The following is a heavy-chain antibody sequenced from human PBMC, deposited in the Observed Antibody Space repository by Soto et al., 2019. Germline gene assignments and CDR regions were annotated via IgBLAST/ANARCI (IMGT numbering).Heavy chain of an antibody. D-gene: IGHD3-10*01. CDR3: ARRILLWSVRDAFDI. Sequence: GESLKISCKGFGYTYPSYWIGWVRQMPGKGLEWMGIIYPEDSDTRYSPSFQGQVTISADKSTSTAYLQWSSLKASDTAMYYCARRILLWSVRDAFDIWGQGTMVTVSS. V-gene: IGHV5-51*01. J-gene: IGHJ3*02. CDR1: GYTYPSYW. CDR2: IYPEDSDT.